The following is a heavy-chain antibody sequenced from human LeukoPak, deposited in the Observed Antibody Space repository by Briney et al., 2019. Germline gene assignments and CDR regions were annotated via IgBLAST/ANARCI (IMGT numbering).Heavy chain of an antibody. V-gene: IGHV4-59*08. CDR2: ISYSGST. CDR3: ARHEPYYLPRGFDP. Sequence: PSETLSLTCSVSGGSISTKYWSWIRQSPGKGLEWIGYISYSGSTNSNPPLKSRGTISIDTSKNQFSLRLSSVTAADPAVYYCARHEPYYLPRGFDPWGQGTLVTVSS. J-gene: IGHJ5*02. CDR1: GGSISTKY. D-gene: IGHD3-10*01.